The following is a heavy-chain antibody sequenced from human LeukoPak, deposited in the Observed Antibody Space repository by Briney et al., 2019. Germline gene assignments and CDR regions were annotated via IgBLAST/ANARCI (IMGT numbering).Heavy chain of an antibody. CDR2: INHDGIHT. Sequence: GGSLRLSCVASGFTLSNNWMAWVRQAPGKGPELVAHINHDGIHTGYVDSVKGRFTISRDNSKNSLYLQLNSLRAEDTAMYYCAKYLSRAFDYWGQGSLITVSS. CDR3: AKYLSRAFDY. V-gene: IGHV3-7*01. CDR1: GFTLSNNW. D-gene: IGHD2/OR15-2a*01. J-gene: IGHJ4*02.